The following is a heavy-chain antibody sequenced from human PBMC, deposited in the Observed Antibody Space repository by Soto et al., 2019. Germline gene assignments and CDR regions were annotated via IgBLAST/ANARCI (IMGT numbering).Heavy chain of an antibody. D-gene: IGHD1-1*01. CDR3: ARGGETTDLYYDYYGMDV. V-gene: IGHV1-69*01. J-gene: IGHJ6*02. Sequence: QVQLVQSGAEVKKPGSSVKVSCKASGGTFSSYAISWVRQAPGQGLEWMGGIIPIFGTANYAQKFQGRVTITADESTSTAYMELSSLRSNDTAVYYCARGGETTDLYYDYYGMDVWGQGTTVTVSS. CDR2: IIPIFGTA. CDR1: GGTFSSYA.